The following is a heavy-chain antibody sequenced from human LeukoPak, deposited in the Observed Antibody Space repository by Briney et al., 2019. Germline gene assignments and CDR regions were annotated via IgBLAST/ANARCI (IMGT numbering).Heavy chain of an antibody. D-gene: IGHD4-17*01. CDR1: GGSISGSY. CDR2: MYNSGST. Sequence: SETLSLTCTVSGGSISGSYWSWIRQPPGKGLEWIAYMYNSGSTNYNPSLKSRVTISIDTSKNQFSLKLSSLTAADTAIYYCARGIESYGDYGYWGQGSLVTVSS. J-gene: IGHJ4*02. V-gene: IGHV4-59*01. CDR3: ARGIESYGDYGY.